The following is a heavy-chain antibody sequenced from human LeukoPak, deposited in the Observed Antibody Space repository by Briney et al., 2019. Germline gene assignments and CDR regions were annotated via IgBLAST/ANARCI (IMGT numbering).Heavy chain of an antibody. CDR1: GFTFSNYW. CDR2: IKQDGTDK. D-gene: IGHD5-24*01. CDR3: ASGVYNGVGT. J-gene: IGHJ4*02. V-gene: IGHV3-7*01. Sequence: PGGSLRLSCAASGFTFSNYWMTWVRQPPGKGLEWVANIKQDGTDKYYVDSVRGRFSISRDNPKKSLYLQMNSLRVEDTAVYYCASGVYNGVGTWGQGTLVTVSS.